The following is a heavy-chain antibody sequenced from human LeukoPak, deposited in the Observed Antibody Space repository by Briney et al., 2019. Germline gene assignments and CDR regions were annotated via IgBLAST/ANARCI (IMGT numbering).Heavy chain of an antibody. J-gene: IGHJ4*02. D-gene: IGHD2-15*01. CDR3: ASPVVVVATREVDY. V-gene: IGHV3-23*01. Sequence: GGSLRLSCAASRFTFSSYAMSWVRQAPGKGLEWVSAISGSGGSTYYADSVKGRFTISRDNSKNTLYLQMNSLRAEDTAVYYCASPVVVVATREVDYWGQGTLVTVSS. CDR1: RFTFSSYA. CDR2: ISGSGGST.